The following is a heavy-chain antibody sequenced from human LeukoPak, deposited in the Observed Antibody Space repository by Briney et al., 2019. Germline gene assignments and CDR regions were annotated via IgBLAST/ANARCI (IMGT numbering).Heavy chain of an antibody. V-gene: IGHV3-23*01. Sequence: PGGSLRLSCAASGFTFSNHGMSWVRQASGKGLEWVSAVSDSGSDTYYADSVKGRFTVSRDNSKNTLYLQMNSLRAEDTAVYYCPKRVPYSSSSVYFDNWGQGTLVTVSS. CDR3: PKRVPYSSSSVYFDN. D-gene: IGHD6-6*01. J-gene: IGHJ4*02. CDR1: GFTFSNHG. CDR2: VSDSGSDT.